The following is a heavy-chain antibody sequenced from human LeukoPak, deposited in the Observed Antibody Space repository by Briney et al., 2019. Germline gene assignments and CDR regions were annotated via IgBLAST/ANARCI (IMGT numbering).Heavy chain of an antibody. D-gene: IGHD6-13*01. CDR3: ARGRGIAASYFDY. V-gene: IGHV3-21*01. CDR2: ISSSSSYI. CDR1: GFTFSSYS. J-gene: IGHJ4*02. Sequence: GSLRLSCAASGFTFSSYSMNWVRQAPGKGLEWVSSISSSSSYIYYADSVKGRFTISRDNAKNSLYLQMNSLRAEDTAVYYCARGRGIAASYFDYWGQGTLVTVSS.